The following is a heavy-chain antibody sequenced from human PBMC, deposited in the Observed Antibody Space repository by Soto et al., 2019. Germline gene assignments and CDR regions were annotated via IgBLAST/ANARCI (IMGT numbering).Heavy chain of an antibody. CDR2: IIPILGET. CDR1: GTIFSSYT. D-gene: IGHD3-16*01. CDR3: ARGLGGRMDD. V-gene: IGHV1-69*08. Sequence: QVQLVQSGAEVKKPGSSVRVSCKASGTIFSSYTISWVRQAPGQGLEWMGRIIPILGETNSAQKFQGRVTLPADKSKNAAYMQLNSLRLEDTAVYYCARGLGGRMDDWGQGTTVTVSS. J-gene: IGHJ6*02.